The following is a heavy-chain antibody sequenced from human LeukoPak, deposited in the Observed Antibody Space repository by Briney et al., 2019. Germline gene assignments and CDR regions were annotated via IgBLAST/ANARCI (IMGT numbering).Heavy chain of an antibody. Sequence: PGRSLRLSCAASGFAFSTYGMHWVRQAPGKGLEWVAVIWYDGSIKYYADSVKDRFTISRDNSKNTLYLQMNSLGAEDTGVYYCARAVGPYDYWGQGTLVTVSS. V-gene: IGHV3-33*01. D-gene: IGHD3-10*01. CDR1: GFAFSTYG. CDR2: IWYDGSIK. J-gene: IGHJ4*02. CDR3: ARAVGPYDY.